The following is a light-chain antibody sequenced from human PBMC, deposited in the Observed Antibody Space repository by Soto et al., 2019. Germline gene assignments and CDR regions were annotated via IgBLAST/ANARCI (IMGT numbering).Light chain of an antibody. CDR3: SSYAGSNNLV. Sequence: QSVLTQPPSASGSPGQSVTISCTGTSSDVGGYNYVSWYQQHPGKAPKLMIYGVSKRPSGVPDRLSGSKSGNTASLTVSGLQAEDEADYYCSSYAGSNNLVFGGGTQVTVL. CDR2: GVS. CDR1: SSDVGGYNY. V-gene: IGLV2-8*01. J-gene: IGLJ2*01.